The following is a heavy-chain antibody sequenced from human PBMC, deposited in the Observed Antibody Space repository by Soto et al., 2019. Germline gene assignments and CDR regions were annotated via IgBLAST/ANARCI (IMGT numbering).Heavy chain of an antibody. D-gene: IGHD4-17*01. Sequence: PSETLSLTCTVSGGSISSYYWSWIRQPPGKGLEWIGYIYYTGTTNYNPSLKSRVTISVDTSKNQLSLKLSSVTTADTAVYYCTNLSCADYGGIYYLWGQGSLDTVSA. CDR1: GGSISSYY. J-gene: IGHJ5*02. CDR2: IYYTGTT. CDR3: TNLSCADYGGIYYL. V-gene: IGHV4-59*01.